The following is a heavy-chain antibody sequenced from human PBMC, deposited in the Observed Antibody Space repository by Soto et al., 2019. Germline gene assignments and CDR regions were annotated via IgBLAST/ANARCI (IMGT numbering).Heavy chain of an antibody. D-gene: IGHD6-13*01. Sequence: EVQLVESGGGLVQPGGSLRLSCAASGFTFSTYAMTWVRQAPGKGLEWVSTITASGTTTYYADSVKGRVTIFRDNSKNTLYLQMNSLTAEDTALYYCAKPRGSTWLSFDYWGQGTLVTVSS. J-gene: IGHJ4*02. CDR3: AKPRGSTWLSFDY. CDR2: ITASGTTT. CDR1: GFTFSTYA. V-gene: IGHV3-23*04.